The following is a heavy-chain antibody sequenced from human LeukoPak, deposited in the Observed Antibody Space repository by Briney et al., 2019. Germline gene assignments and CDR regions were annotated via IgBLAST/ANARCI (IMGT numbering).Heavy chain of an antibody. CDR1: GFTFSGYS. Sequence: GGSLRLSCAASGFTFSGYSMTWVRQAPGKGLEWVSSISDSSSYIYYADSVKGRFPISRDNAKTSLYLQVNSLRAEDTAVYYCAKEAHLYDILTGYHYYFDYWGQGTLVTVSS. CDR3: AKEAHLYDILTGYHYYFDY. V-gene: IGHV3-21*01. CDR2: ISDSSSYI. D-gene: IGHD3-9*01. J-gene: IGHJ4*02.